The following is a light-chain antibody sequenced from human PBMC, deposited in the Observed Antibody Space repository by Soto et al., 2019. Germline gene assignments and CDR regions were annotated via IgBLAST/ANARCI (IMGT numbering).Light chain of an antibody. CDR3: HQYGSSPLT. J-gene: IGKJ4*01. V-gene: IGKV3-20*01. Sequence: EIVLTQSTGTLSLSPGERATLSCRASQSVSSSYLAWYQQKPGQAPRLLIYGASSRATGIPDRFSGSGSGTDFTLTISRLEPEDFAVYYCHQYGSSPLTFGGGTKVEIK. CDR2: GAS. CDR1: QSVSSSY.